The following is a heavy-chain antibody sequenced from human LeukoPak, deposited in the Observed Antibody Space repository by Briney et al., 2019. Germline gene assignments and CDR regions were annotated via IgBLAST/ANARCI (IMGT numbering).Heavy chain of an antibody. J-gene: IGHJ4*02. CDR1: GYSISSGYY. CDR2: IYYSGST. CDR3: ARDYDGIAVAGTGY. Sequence: PSETLSLTCTVSGYSISSGYYWGWIRQPPGKGLEWIGSIYYSGSTYYNPSLKSRATISVDTSKNQFSLKLSSVTAADTAVYYCARDYDGIAVAGTGYWGQGTLVTVSS. D-gene: IGHD6-19*01. V-gene: IGHV4-38-2*02.